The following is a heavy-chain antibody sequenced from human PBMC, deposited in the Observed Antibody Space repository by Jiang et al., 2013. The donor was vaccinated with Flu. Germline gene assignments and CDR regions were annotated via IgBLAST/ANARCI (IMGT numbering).Heavy chain of an antibody. CDR1: GGSVSSGSYY. CDR2: IYYSGST. D-gene: IGHD1-1*01. Sequence: KPSETLSLTCTVSGGSVSSGSYYWSWIRQPPGKGLEWIGYIYYSGSTNYNPSLKSRVTISVDTSKNQFSLKLSSVTAADTAVYYCARGVHSWFDPWGQGTLVTVSS. J-gene: IGHJ5*02. V-gene: IGHV4-61*01. CDR3: ARGVHSWFDP.